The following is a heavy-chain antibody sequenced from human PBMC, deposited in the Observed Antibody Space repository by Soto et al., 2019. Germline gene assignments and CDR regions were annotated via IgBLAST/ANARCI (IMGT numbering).Heavy chain of an antibody. J-gene: IGHJ4*02. CDR3: ARDISADSSGYFDY. CDR2: IYHSGST. CDR1: GGSISSSNW. D-gene: IGHD3-22*01. V-gene: IGHV4-4*02. Sequence: QVQLQESGPGLVKPSGTLSLTCAVSGGSISSSNWWRWVRQPPGKGLEWIGEIYHSGSTNYNPSLKCRVAISVDRSRSQFSLKLSSVTAADTAVYYCARDISADSSGYFDYWGQGTLVTVSS.